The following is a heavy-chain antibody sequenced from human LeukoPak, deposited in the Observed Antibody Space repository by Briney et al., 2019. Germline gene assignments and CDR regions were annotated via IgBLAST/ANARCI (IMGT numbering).Heavy chain of an antibody. V-gene: IGHV3-21*01. CDR1: GFTFSAYA. Sequence: NPGGSLRLSCEASGFTFSAYAMTWVRQAPGKGLEWVSSISSTGTYIYLADSVKGRFTVSRDNAKNSLYLQMDSLRAEDTAVYYCAREVGREDSRPFDIWGQGTMVTVS. J-gene: IGHJ3*02. D-gene: IGHD3-22*01. CDR3: AREVGREDSRPFDI. CDR2: ISSTGTYI.